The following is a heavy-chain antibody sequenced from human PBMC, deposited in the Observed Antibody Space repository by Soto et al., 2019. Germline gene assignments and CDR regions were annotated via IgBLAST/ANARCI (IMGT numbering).Heavy chain of an antibody. CDR1: GGTFSSYA. CDR3: ARAGMITFGGVIVTDFAFDY. CDR2: IIPIFGTA. D-gene: IGHD3-16*02. V-gene: IGHV1-69*01. J-gene: IGHJ4*02. Sequence: QVQLVQSGAEVKKPGSSVKVSCKASGGTFSSYAISWVRQAPGQGLEWMGGIIPIFGTANYAQKFQGRVTITADESTSTAYMELSSLRSEDTAVYYCARAGMITFGGVIVTDFAFDYWGKGTLVTVSS.